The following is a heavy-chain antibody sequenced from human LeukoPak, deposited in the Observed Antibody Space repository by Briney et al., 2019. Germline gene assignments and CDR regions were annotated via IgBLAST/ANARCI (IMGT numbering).Heavy chain of an antibody. V-gene: IGHV4-59*01. CDR1: GGSISSYY. Sequence: SETLSLTCTVSGGSISSYYWSWIRQPPGKGLEWIGYIYYSGSTNYNPSLKSRVTISVDTSKNQFSLKLSSVTAADTAVYYCARVRSSGEHHLDFWGQGTLVTVSS. CDR2: IYYSGST. D-gene: IGHD3-10*01. J-gene: IGHJ4*02. CDR3: ARVRSSGEHHLDF.